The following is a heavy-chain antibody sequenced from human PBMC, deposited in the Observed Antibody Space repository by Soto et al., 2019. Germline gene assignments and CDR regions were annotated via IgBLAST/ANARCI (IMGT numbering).Heavy chain of an antibody. CDR1: GGTFSSYA. D-gene: IGHD6-19*01. CDR3: AREAVDSSGWAAYYYGMDV. J-gene: IGHJ6*02. Sequence: EASVKVSCKASGGTFSSYAISWVRQAPGQGLEWMGGIIPIFGTANYAQKFQGRVTITADESTSTAYMELSSLRSEDTAVYYCAREAVDSSGWAAYYYGMDVWGQGTTVTVSS. V-gene: IGHV1-69*13. CDR2: IIPIFGTA.